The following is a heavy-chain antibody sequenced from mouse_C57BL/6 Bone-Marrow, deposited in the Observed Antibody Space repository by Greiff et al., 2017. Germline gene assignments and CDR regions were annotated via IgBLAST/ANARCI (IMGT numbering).Heavy chain of an antibody. CDR1: GYTFTNYW. D-gene: IGHD1-1*01. Sequence: QVQLKESGAELVRPGTSVKMSCKASGYTFTNYWIGWAKQRPGHGLEWIGDIYPGGGYTNYNEKFKGKATLTADKSSTTAYMQFSSLTSEDSAISYCARSGYCGSSYGYFDVWGTGTTVTVSS. CDR2: IYPGGGYT. V-gene: IGHV1-63*01. J-gene: IGHJ1*03. CDR3: ARSGYCGSSYGYFDV.